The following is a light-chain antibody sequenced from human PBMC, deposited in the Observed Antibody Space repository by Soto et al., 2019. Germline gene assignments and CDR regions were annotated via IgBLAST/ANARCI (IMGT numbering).Light chain of an antibody. CDR3: QEYSTWPWT. Sequence: TVMTQSPATLSVSPWERATLSCRASQSVNSNLAWYQQKLGQAPRVLIFGASTRATGIPARFSGSGSGTEFSLTINSLQSEDFAVYYCQEYSTWPWTFGQGTKVE. CDR2: GAS. CDR1: QSVNSN. J-gene: IGKJ1*01. V-gene: IGKV3-15*01.